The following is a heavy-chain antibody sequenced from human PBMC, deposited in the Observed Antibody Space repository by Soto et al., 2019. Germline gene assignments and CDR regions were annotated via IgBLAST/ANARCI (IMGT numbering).Heavy chain of an antibody. CDR2: IYHSGNT. CDR3: ARDGGYYDSSGYYYPY. Sequence: TLSLTCTVSGDSXSNYYWSWIRQAPGKELEWIGSIYHSGNTNYNPSLKSRVTMSIDTSKSQFSLKLNSVTAADTAVYYCARDGGYYDSSGYYYPYWGQGTLVTVSS. CDR1: GDSXSNYY. V-gene: IGHV4-59*01. D-gene: IGHD3-22*01. J-gene: IGHJ4*02.